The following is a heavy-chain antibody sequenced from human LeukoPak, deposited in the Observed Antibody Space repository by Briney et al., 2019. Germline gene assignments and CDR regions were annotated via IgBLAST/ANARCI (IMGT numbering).Heavy chain of an antibody. CDR2: IYYSGST. V-gene: IGHV4-59*12. J-gene: IGHJ6*02. CDR3: ARVLQYYYYYYGMDV. Sequence: SETLSLTCTVSGGSISSYYWSWIRQPPGKGLEWIGYIYYSGSTNYNPSLKSRVTISVDTSKNQFSLKLSSVTAADTAVYYCARVLQYYYYYYGMDVWGQGTTVTVSS. CDR1: GGSISSYY.